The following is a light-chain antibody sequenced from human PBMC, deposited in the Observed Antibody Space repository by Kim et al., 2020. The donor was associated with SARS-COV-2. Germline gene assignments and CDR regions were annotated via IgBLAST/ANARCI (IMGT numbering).Light chain of an antibody. J-gene: IGKJ1*01. Sequence: ASVGDRVTVTCRASQAISNYLAWYQQDPGKAPKLLIYGASTLPTGVPSRFSGSGSGTEFTLTITSLQPEDFATYFCQQFSIYPRTFGQGTKVDIK. CDR2: GAS. CDR1: QAISNY. V-gene: IGKV1-9*01. CDR3: QQFSIYPRT.